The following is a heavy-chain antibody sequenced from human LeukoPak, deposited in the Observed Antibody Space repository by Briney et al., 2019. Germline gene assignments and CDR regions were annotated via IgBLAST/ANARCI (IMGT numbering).Heavy chain of an antibody. CDR1: GFAFNTQA. V-gene: IGHV3-30*01. CDR2: MSLDGSSI. Sequence: GRSLRLSCVASGFAFNTQAMHWVRQAPGKGLEWLAVMSLDGSSIYYADSVKGRFTISRDNSKNTLYLQMNSLRAEDTAVYYCARDHVAAAVGYDWFDPWGQGTLVTVSS. CDR3: ARDHVAAAVGYDWFDP. D-gene: IGHD6-13*01. J-gene: IGHJ5*02.